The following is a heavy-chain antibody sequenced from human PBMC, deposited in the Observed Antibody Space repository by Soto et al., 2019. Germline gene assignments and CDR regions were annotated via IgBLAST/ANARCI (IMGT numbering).Heavy chain of an antibody. J-gene: IGHJ6*02. CDR2: IKQDGSEK. CDR3: ARCDSSGYYYYYYYGMDV. CDR1: GFTFSSYW. Sequence: PGGSLRLSCAASGFTFSSYWMSWVRQAPGKGLEWVANIKQDGSEKYYVDSVKGRFTISRGNAKNSLYLQMNSLRAEDTAVYYCARCDSSGYYYYYYYGMDVWGQGTTVT. V-gene: IGHV3-7*01. D-gene: IGHD3-22*01.